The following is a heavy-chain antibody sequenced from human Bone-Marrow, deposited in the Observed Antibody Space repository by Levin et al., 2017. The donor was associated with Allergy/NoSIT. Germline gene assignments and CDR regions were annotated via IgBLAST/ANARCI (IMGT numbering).Heavy chain of an antibody. Sequence: GGSLRLSCAASGFTFSSYGMHWVRQAPGKGLEWVAVISYDGSNKYYADSVKGRFTISRDNSKNTLYLQMNSLRAEDTAVYYCAKDRGIVVVYDAFDIWGQGTMVTVSS. J-gene: IGHJ3*02. V-gene: IGHV3-30*18. CDR3: AKDRGIVVVYDAFDI. CDR2: ISYDGSNK. CDR1: GFTFSSYG. D-gene: IGHD3-22*01.